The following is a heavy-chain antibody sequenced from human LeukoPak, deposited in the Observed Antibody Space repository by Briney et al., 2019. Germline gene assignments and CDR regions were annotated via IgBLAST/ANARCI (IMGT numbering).Heavy chain of an antibody. J-gene: IGHJ4*02. CDR2: IYSSGTT. Sequence: SETLSLTCTVSGGSISSYHWSWIRQPAGKGLEWVGRIYSSGTTNYSPSLKSRVTMSVDTSKNQFSLKLSSVTAADTALYYCARDLYSGSYYSDYWGQGTLVTVSS. CDR1: GGSISSYH. D-gene: IGHD1-26*01. V-gene: IGHV4-4*07. CDR3: ARDLYSGSYYSDY.